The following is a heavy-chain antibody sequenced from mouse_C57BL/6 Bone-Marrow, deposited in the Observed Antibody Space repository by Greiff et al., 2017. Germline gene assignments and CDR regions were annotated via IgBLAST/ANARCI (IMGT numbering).Heavy chain of an antibody. CDR2: INPSTGGT. CDR3: ARGGSSYDRYWYFDL. J-gene: IGHJ1*03. CDR1: GYSFTGYY. V-gene: IGHV1-42*01. D-gene: IGHD1-1*01. Sequence: EVQLQQSGPELVKPGASVKISCKASGYSFTGYYMNWVKQSPEKSLEWIGEINPSTGGTTYNQKFKAKATLTVDKSSSTAYMQLKSLTSEDSAVYYCARGGSSYDRYWYFDLGGTGTTVTVSS.